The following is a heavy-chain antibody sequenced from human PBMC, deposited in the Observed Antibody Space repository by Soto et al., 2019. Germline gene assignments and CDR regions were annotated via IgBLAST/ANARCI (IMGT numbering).Heavy chain of an antibody. D-gene: IGHD2-15*01. J-gene: IGHJ5*02. CDR3: ARGGVVVAATHLNWFDP. Sequence: ASVKVSCKASGYTFTGCYMHWVRQAPGQGLEWMGWINPNSGGTNYAQKFQGRVTMTRDTSISTAYMELSRLRSDDTAVYYCARGGVVVAATHLNWFDPWGQGTLVTVSS. CDR1: GYTFTGCY. CDR2: INPNSGGT. V-gene: IGHV1-2*02.